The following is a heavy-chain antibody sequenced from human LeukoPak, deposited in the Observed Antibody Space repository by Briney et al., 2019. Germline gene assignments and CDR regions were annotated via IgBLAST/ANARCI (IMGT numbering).Heavy chain of an antibody. J-gene: IGHJ4*02. Sequence: GGSLRLSCAASGFTFSSYDMHRVRQVAGKGLEWVSSIGSAGDTNYAGSVKGRFSISRENAKNSLYLQMNSLRGGDTAVYYCARAAFSTWYFDYWGQGTLVTVSS. CDR1: GFTFSSYD. CDR3: ARAAFSTWYFDY. V-gene: IGHV3-13*04. D-gene: IGHD6-13*01. CDR2: IGSAGDT.